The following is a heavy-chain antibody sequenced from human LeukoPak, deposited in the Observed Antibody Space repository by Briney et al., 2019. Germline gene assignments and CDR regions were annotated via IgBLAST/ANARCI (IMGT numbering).Heavy chain of an antibody. D-gene: IGHD3-16*01. CDR3: ARDMGSIGTRGIDAFDI. CDR1: GYTFTNYG. V-gene: IGHV1-18*01. J-gene: IGHJ3*02. CDR2: INTYNGNT. Sequence: ASVKVSCKASGYTFTNYGINWVRQAPGQGLEWMGWINTYNGNTNYAQRLQDRVTMTTDTSTSTAYMELRSLRSDDTAVYYCARDMGSIGTRGIDAFDIWGQGTMVTVSS.